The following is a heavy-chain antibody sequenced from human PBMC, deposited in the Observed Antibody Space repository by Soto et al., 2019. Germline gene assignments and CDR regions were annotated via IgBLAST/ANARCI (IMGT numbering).Heavy chain of an antibody. D-gene: IGHD6-6*01. Sequence: QVQLQESGPGLVKPSQTLSLTCTVSGGSISSGGYYWTWIRQHPGKCLEWIGYNYYSGITYYNPSLKSRVTISLDTSKNQCSLKLSSVTAADTAVYYCARGSSIAGLYYGMDVWGQGTTVTVSS. CDR2: NYYSGIT. J-gene: IGHJ6*02. CDR1: GGSISSGGYY. V-gene: IGHV4-31*03. CDR3: ARGSSIAGLYYGMDV.